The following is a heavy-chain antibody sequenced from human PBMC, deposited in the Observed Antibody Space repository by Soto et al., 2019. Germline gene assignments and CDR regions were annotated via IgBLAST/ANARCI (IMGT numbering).Heavy chain of an antibody. CDR2: ISSSSSTI. Sequence: GGSLRLSCAASEFTFSSYSMNWVRQAPGKGLEWISYISSSSSTIYYADSVRGRFTISRDNSKNTLYLQMNSLRAEDTAVYYCAKGPVTQEYFQHWGQGTLVTVSS. D-gene: IGHD4-17*01. V-gene: IGHV3-48*01. J-gene: IGHJ1*01. CDR3: AKGPVTQEYFQH. CDR1: EFTFSSYS.